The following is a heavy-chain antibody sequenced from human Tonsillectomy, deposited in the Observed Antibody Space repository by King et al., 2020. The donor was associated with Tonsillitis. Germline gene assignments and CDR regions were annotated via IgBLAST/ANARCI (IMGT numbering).Heavy chain of an antibody. CDR2: IKQDGTEK. D-gene: IGHD6-13*01. Sequence: VQLVESGGGLVQPGGSLRLSCAASGFTFCSYCMSWVRQAPGKGLEGVANIKQDGTEKYYVDSVEGRFTISRDNAKNSLYLQMNSLRAEDTAVYYCARVSSSWPNFQHWGQGALVTVSS. CDR1: GFTFCSYC. V-gene: IGHV3-7*01. J-gene: IGHJ1*01. CDR3: ARVSSSWPNFQH.